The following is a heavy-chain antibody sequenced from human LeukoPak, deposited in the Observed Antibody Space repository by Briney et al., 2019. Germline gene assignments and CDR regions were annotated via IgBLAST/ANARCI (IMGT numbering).Heavy chain of an antibody. D-gene: IGHD2-8*01. Sequence: SVKVSCKXSGGTFSSYAISWVRQAPGQGLERMGGIIPIFGTANYAQKFQGRVTITADESTSTAYMELSSLRSEDTAVYYCARVGYCTNGVCSNWFDPWGQGTLVTVSS. V-gene: IGHV1-69*13. J-gene: IGHJ5*02. CDR3: ARVGYCTNGVCSNWFDP. CDR1: GGTFSSYA. CDR2: IIPIFGTA.